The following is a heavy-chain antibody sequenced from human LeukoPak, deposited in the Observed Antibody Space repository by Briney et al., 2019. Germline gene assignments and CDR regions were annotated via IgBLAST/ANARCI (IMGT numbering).Heavy chain of an antibody. D-gene: IGHD5-18*01. J-gene: IGHJ4*02. CDR3: ARDAILTDMGLLYYFDY. Sequence: PVGSLRLSSAASGFTFSSYWMSWGRQAPGKGRGWVANIKQDGSEKYYVDSVKGRFTISRDNAKNSLYLQMNSLRAEDTAVYYCARDAILTDMGLLYYFDYWGQGTLVTVSS. CDR2: IKQDGSEK. CDR1: GFTFSSYW. V-gene: IGHV3-7*01.